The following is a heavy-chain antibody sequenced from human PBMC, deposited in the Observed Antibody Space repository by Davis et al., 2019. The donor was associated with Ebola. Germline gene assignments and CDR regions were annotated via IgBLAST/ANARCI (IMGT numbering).Heavy chain of an antibody. D-gene: IGHD6-6*01. CDR1: GITFSNNW. CDR2: INNDGSSR. V-gene: IGHV3-74*01. J-gene: IGHJ4*02. Sequence: PGGSLRLSCSASGITFSNNWMHWVRQSPGKGLVWISRINNDGSSRSYADFVKGRFTISRDNAKNSLYLQMNSLRAEDTALYYCARDVFGIAARWGQGTLVTVSS. CDR3: ARDVFGIAAR.